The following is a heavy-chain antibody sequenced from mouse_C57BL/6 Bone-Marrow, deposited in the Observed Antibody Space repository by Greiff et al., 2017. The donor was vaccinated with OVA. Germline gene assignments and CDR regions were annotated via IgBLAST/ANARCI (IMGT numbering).Heavy chain of an antibody. V-gene: IGHV5-17*01. J-gene: IGHJ2*01. Sequence: EVMLVESGGGLVKPGGSLKLSCAASGFTFSDYGMHWVRQAPEKGLEWVAYISSGSSTIYYADTVKGRFTISRDNAKNTLFLQMTSLRSEDTAMYYCATFITTVVATPFDYWGQGTTLTVSS. CDR3: ATFITTVVATPFDY. CDR2: ISSGSSTI. CDR1: GFTFSDYG. D-gene: IGHD1-1*01.